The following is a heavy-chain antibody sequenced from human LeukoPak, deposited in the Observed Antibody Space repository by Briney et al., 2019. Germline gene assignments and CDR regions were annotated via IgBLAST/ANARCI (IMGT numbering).Heavy chain of an antibody. Sequence: GESLKISCKGSGYSFTSYWISWVRQMSGKGLEWMGRIDPSDSYTNYSPSFQGHVTISADKSISTAYLQWSSLKASDTAMYYCARESDLYCSSTSCSYDYWGQGTLVTVSS. CDR1: GYSFTSYW. CDR2: IDPSDSYT. D-gene: IGHD2-2*01. CDR3: ARESDLYCSSTSCSYDY. V-gene: IGHV5-10-1*01. J-gene: IGHJ4*02.